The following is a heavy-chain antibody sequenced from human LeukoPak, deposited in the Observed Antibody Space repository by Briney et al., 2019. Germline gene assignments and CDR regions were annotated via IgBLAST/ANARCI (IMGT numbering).Heavy chain of an antibody. V-gene: IGHV1-24*01. CDR1: GYTLTELS. CDR3: ARARPTFDY. D-gene: IGHD2/OR15-2a*01. Sequence: ASVKVSCKVSGYTLTELSMHWVRQAPGKGLEWMGGFDPEDGETIYAQKFQGRVTMTRDTSTSTVYMELSSLRSEDTAVYYCARARPTFDYWGQGTLVTVSS. J-gene: IGHJ4*02. CDR2: FDPEDGET.